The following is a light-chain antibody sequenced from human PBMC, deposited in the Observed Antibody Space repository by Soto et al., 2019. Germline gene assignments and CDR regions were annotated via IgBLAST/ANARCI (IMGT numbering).Light chain of an antibody. J-gene: IGKJ1*01. V-gene: IGKV3-11*01. CDR3: HQRQSWPRT. CDR1: QGVNTR. CDR2: LTS. Sequence: EIVLTQSPATLSSFPGDRVTLSCRASQGVNTRLAWYQHRPGQAPRLLIYLTSNRAAGIPARFSGSGSGTGFTLTISDVQPEDFAIYYCHQRQSWPRTFGQGTKVDIK.